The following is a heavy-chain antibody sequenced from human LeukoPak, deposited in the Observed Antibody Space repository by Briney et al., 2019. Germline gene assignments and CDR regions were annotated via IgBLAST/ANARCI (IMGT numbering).Heavy chain of an antibody. Sequence: PGGSLRLSCAASEFDFSSHAMTWVRQAPGKGLEWVSAISISGSKTYYADSVKGRFTISRDNSKNTLYLQMNSLRAEDTAVYYCARELSQIVWGGLDYGGQGTLVSVSS. CDR1: EFDFSSHA. V-gene: IGHV3-23*01. J-gene: IGHJ4*02. CDR2: ISISGSKT. D-gene: IGHD2-21*01. CDR3: ARELSQIVWGGLDY.